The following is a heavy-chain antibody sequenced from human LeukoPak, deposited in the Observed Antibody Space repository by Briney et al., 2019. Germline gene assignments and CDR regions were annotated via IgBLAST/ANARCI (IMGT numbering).Heavy chain of an antibody. D-gene: IGHD3-3*01. CDR3: ARLREIPVFGVVTKSTSYFDY. Sequence: GGSLRLSCAASGFTFSSYWMSWVRQAPGKGLEWVANIKKDGSEKYYVDSVKGRFTISRDNAKTSLYLQMNSLRAEDTAVYYCARLREIPVFGVVTKSTSYFDYWGQGTLATVSS. CDR2: IKKDGSEK. CDR1: GFTFSSYW. J-gene: IGHJ4*02. V-gene: IGHV3-7*01.